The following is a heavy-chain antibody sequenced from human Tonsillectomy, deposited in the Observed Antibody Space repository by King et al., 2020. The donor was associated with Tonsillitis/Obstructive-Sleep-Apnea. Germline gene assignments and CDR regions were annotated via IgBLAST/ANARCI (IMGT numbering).Heavy chain of an antibody. J-gene: IGHJ5*02. V-gene: IGHV3-11*05. D-gene: IGHD6-13*01. Sequence: VQLVESGGGLVKPGGFLRLSCAASGFTFSGFYMSWIRQAPGKGLVLVSYLSSSSSSPNNADFVKGRFTISRDNAKNSLYLPMNSLRAEDTAVYYCVGIAAAVPNWFDPWGQGTLVTVSS. CDR1: GFTFSGFY. CDR2: LSSSSSSP. CDR3: VGIAAAVPNWFDP.